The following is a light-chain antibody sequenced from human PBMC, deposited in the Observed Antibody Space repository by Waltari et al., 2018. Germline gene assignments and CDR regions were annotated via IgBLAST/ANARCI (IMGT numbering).Light chain of an antibody. V-gene: IGKV1-5*03. CDR3: QQYYSDSIT. CDR1: QSIDRW. Sequence: DIQMTQSPSTLSASVGDRVTITCRASQSIDRWLAWHQQKPGKAPKALIYKTSSLESGGPSRFSGSGSGTELTLTISSLQPDDFATYYCQQYYSDSITFGQGTRLEIK. CDR2: KTS. J-gene: IGKJ5*01.